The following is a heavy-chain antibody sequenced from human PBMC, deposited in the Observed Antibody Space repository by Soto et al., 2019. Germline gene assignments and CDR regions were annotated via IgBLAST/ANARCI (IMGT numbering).Heavy chain of an antibody. CDR1: GFTFSSYG. CDR3: ARDIPYYYDSSGYAGMDV. Sequence: VQLVESGGGVVQPGRSLRLSCAASGFTFSSYGMHWVRQAPGKGLEWVANIKQDGSEKYYVDSVKGRFTISRDNAKNSLYLQMNSLRAEDTAVYYCARDIPYYYDSSGYAGMDVWGQGTTVTVSS. J-gene: IGHJ6*02. CDR2: IKQDGSEK. V-gene: IGHV3-7*03. D-gene: IGHD3-22*01.